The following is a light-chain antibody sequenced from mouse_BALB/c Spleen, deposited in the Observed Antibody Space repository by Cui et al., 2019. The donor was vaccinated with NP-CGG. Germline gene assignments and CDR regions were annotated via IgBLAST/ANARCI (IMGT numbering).Light chain of an antibody. CDR3: ALWYSNHWV. V-gene: IGLV1*01. J-gene: IGLJ1*01. Sequence: QAVVPQESELTTSPGETVTLTCRSSTGAVTTSNYANWVQEKPDHLFTGLIDSTNNRAPGVPARFSGSLIGDKAALTITGAQTEDEAIYFCALWYSNHWVFGGGTKLTVL. CDR1: TGAVTTSNY. CDR2: STN.